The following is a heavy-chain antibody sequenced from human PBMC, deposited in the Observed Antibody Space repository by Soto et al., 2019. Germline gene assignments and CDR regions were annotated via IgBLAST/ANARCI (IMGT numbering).Heavy chain of an antibody. Sequence: GGSLRLSCAASGFTFSSYAMSWVRQAPGKGLEWVSAISGSGGSTYYADSVKGRFTISRDNSKNTLYLQMNSLRAEDTAVYYCAKVVPRYDFWSGHSDFDYWGQGTLVTVSS. J-gene: IGHJ4*02. CDR1: GFTFSSYA. CDR2: ISGSGGST. CDR3: AKVVPRYDFWSGHSDFDY. D-gene: IGHD3-3*01. V-gene: IGHV3-23*01.